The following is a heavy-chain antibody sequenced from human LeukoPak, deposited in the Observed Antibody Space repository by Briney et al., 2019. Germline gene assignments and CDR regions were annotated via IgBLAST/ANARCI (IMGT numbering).Heavy chain of an antibody. Sequence: SETLSLTCTVSNDSISSGDYYWSWIRQPPGKGLEWIGSIYHSGSTYYNPSLKSRVTISVDTSKNQFSLKLSSVTAADTAVYYCARVFIGQPPDYWGQGTLVTVSS. J-gene: IGHJ4*02. V-gene: IGHV4-38-2*02. CDR3: ARVFIGQPPDY. CDR2: IYHSGST. D-gene: IGHD3-16*02. CDR1: NDSISSGDYY.